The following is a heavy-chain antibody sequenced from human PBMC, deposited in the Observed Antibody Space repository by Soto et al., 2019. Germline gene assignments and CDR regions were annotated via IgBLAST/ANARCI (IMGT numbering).Heavy chain of an antibody. J-gene: IGHJ4*02. Sequence: QITLQESGPTLVKPTQTLTLTCTFSGFSFTTPGVAVGWIRQTPGGALEWLTLIYYNDDRRFSPSLKTRLTITVDTSNNEAVLSLTNVDPGATATSFCAHSDGGYEVIYFDFWGQGNQITVPS. CDR1: GFSFTTPGVA. V-gene: IGHV2-5*01. CDR2: IYYNDDR. CDR3: AHSDGGYEVIYFDF. D-gene: IGHD5-12*01.